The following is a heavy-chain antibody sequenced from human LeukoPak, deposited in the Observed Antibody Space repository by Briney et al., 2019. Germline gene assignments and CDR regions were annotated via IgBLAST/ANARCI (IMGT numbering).Heavy chain of an antibody. J-gene: IGHJ6*02. D-gene: IGHD2-15*01. CDR1: GFTFTSSA. CDR3: AADGVVVAATSSPHYYYYGMDV. Sequence: GTSVTVSCKASGFTFTSSAMQWVRQAPGQRLEWIGWIVVGSGNTNYAQKFQERVTITRDMSTSTAYMELSSLRSEDTAVYYCAADGVVVAATSSPHYYYYGMDVWGQGTTVTVSS. V-gene: IGHV1-58*02. CDR2: IVVGSGNT.